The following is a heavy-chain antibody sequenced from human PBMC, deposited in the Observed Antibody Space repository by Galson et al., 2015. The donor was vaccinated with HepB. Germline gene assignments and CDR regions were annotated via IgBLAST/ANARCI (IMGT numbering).Heavy chain of an antibody. Sequence: SVTVSCKASGSTFTSYYMHWVRQAPGQGLEWMGIINPNSGGTNYAQKFQGRVTMTRDTSISTAYMELSRLRSDDTAVYYCARVGSYYGMDVWGQGTTVTVSS. J-gene: IGHJ6*02. CDR1: GSTFTSYY. CDR2: INPNSGGT. CDR3: ARVGSYYGMDV. V-gene: IGHV1-2*02. D-gene: IGHD3-10*01.